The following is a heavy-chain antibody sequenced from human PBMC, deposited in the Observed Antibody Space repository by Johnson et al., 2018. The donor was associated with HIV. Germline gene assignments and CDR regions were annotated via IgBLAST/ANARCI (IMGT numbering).Heavy chain of an antibody. CDR2: ISYDGTNT. D-gene: IGHD6-6*01. CDR3: ASGVTARAPLLI. CDR1: GFTFSSYA. J-gene: IGHJ3*02. Sequence: QVQLVESGGGAVQPGRSLRLSCAASGFTFSSYAMHWVRQAPGKGLEWVAVISYDGTNTYYADSVRGRFTISRDNSRNTVSLQMIILRPKDTAMYYCASGVTARAPLLIWGQGTMVTVSS. V-gene: IGHV3-30*14.